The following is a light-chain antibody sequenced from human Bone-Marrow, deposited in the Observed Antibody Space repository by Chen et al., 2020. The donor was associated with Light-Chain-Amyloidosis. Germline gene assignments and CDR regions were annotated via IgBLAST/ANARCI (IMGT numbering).Light chain of an antibody. J-gene: IGKJ1*01. CDR2: GAS. Sequence: EIVLTQSPGTVSLSPGERVTLSCRASQSVDSSYLAWYQQRPGQAPRLLIYGASSRTTGIPGRFSGSGSGTDFTLTISRLEPEDFAVYYCQQDGSSPQTFGQGTKVEIK. CDR1: QSVDSSY. CDR3: QQDGSSPQT. V-gene: IGKV3-20*01.